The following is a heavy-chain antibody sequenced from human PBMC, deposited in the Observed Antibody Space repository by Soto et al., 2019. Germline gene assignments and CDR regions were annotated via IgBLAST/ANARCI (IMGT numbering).Heavy chain of an antibody. Sequence: SETLSLTCTVSGGSISSYYWSWIRQPPGKGLEWIGYINYSGSTNYNPSLKSRVTISVDTSKNQFSLKLSSVTAADTAVYYCARGGYSNPQAYYYYYMDVWGKGTTVTVSS. CDR2: INYSGST. CDR3: ARGGYSNPQAYYYYYMDV. D-gene: IGHD4-4*01. V-gene: IGHV4-59*12. J-gene: IGHJ6*03. CDR1: GGSISSYY.